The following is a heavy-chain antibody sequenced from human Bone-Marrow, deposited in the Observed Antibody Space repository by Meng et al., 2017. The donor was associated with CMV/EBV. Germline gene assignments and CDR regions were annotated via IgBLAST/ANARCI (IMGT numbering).Heavy chain of an antibody. V-gene: IGHV3-33*06. CDR1: GFTFSSYG. CDR2: IWYDGSNK. J-gene: IGHJ6*02. D-gene: IGHD7-27*01. Sequence: GESLKISCAASGFTFSSYGMHWVRQAPGKGLEWVAVIWYDGSNKYYADSVKGRFTISRDNSKNTLNLQMNSLRAEDTAVYYCAKDRCNWGLDYYEGMDVWGQGTTVTVSS. CDR3: AKDRCNWGLDYYEGMDV.